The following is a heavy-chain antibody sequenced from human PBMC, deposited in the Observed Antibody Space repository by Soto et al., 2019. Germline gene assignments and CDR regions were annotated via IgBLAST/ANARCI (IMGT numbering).Heavy chain of an antibody. V-gene: IGHV3-23*01. D-gene: IGHD6-13*01. Sequence: GGSLRLSCAASGFTFSSYAMSWVRQAPGKGLEWVSAISGSGGSTYYADSVKGRFTISRDNSKNTLYLQMNSLRAEDTAVYYCAKDLSGRRQLVPGALVTAYYYYGMDVWGQGTTVTVSS. CDR2: ISGSGGST. CDR1: GFTFSSYA. J-gene: IGHJ6*02. CDR3: AKDLSGRRQLVPGALVTAYYYYGMDV.